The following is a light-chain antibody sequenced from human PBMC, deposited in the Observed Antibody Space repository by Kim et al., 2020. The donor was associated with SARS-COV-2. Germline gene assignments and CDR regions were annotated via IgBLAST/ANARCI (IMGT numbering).Light chain of an antibody. Sequence: PGESATLSCRASQGVRGSYLAWYQQQKRGQAPRLLIYGASSRATGSPDRFSGIGFGTDFTLTISRLEPEDFAVYYCLQYGNAPDTFGQGTRLEIK. CDR2: GAS. CDR3: LQYGNAPDT. CDR1: QGVRGSY. J-gene: IGKJ5*01. V-gene: IGKV3-20*01.